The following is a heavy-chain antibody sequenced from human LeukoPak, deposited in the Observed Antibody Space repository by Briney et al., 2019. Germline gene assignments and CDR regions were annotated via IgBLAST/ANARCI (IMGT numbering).Heavy chain of an antibody. CDR1: SGSINSYH. CDR3: ARHGYTASHYFLDF. V-gene: IGHV4-4*07. CDR2: IYTTGKT. D-gene: IGHD3-16*01. Sequence: SETLSLTCTVSSGSINSYHWGWVRQPAGRGLEWIGRIYTTGKTDYNPSLKSRLTMSVDTSKRQFSLNLRSVTAADTAIYYCARHGYTASHYFLDFWSQGTLVTVSS. J-gene: IGHJ4*02.